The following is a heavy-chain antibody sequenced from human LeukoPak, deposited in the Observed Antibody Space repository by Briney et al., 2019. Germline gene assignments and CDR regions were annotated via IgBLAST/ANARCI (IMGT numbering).Heavy chain of an antibody. Sequence: GGSLRLSCAASGFTVTGNYMSWVRQAPGKGLEWVSIIYSGGNTYYADSVKGRFTISRDTSKNMVYLQMNSLRAEDTAIYYCARGGIAAPLRGPWGQGTLVTVSS. D-gene: IGHD6-6*01. CDR1: GFTVTGNY. CDR2: IYSGGNT. V-gene: IGHV3-66*01. J-gene: IGHJ5*02. CDR3: ARGGIAAPLRGP.